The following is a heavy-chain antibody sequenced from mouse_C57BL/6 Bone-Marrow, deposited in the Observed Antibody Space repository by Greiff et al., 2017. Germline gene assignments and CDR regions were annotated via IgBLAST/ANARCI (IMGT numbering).Heavy chain of an antibody. CDR3: TRSLIYYGTNF. J-gene: IGHJ2*01. D-gene: IGHD1-1*01. CDR2: INPGSGGT. CDR1: GYAFTTYL. V-gene: IGHV1-54*02. Sequence: QVQLQQSGAELVRPGTSVKVSCKASGYAFTTYLIEWVKQRPGQGLEWIGVINPGSGGTNYNEKFTDKATITADTSSNTAYLQLSILTSEDTAVYYCTRSLIYYGTNFWCQGTTPTVSA.